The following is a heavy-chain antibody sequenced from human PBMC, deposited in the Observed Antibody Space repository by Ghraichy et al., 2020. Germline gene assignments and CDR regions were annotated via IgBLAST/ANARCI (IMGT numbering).Heavy chain of an antibody. CDR3: ARGLLKGALFFDY. Sequence: GGSLRLSCEASGFSVSNNYMNWVRQAPEKGLEWVSVIYSAGSTYYADSVKGRFTISRDSSKNTLYLQLDSLRTDDTAVYYCARGLLKGALFFDYWGQGTLVTVSS. CDR1: GFSVSNNY. V-gene: IGHV3-53*01. D-gene: IGHD1-26*01. CDR2: IYSAGST. J-gene: IGHJ4*02.